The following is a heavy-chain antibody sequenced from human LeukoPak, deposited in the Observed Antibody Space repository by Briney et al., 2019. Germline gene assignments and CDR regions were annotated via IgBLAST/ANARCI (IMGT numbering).Heavy chain of an antibody. D-gene: IGHD2-2*01. CDR2: IWYDGSNR. CDR3: ARTDDLVVPAALDY. V-gene: IGHV3-33*01. J-gene: IGHJ4*02. Sequence: PGGSQRLSCAASGFTFSSYGMHWVRQAPGKGLEWVAVIWYDGSNRYYADSVKGRFTISRDNSKNTLYLQMNSLRAEDTAVYYCARTDDLVVPAALDYWGQGTLVTVSS. CDR1: GFTFSSYG.